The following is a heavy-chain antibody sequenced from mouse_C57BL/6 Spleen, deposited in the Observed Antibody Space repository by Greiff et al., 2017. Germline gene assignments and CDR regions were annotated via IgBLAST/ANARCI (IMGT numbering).Heavy chain of an antibody. V-gene: IGHV14-4*01. J-gene: IGHJ3*01. CDR3: TTDGSSYDWFAY. Sequence: VQLQQSGAELVRPGASVKLSCTASGFNIKDDYMHWVKQRPEQGLEWIGWIDPENGDTEYASKFQGKATITADTSSNTAYLQLSSLTSEDTAVYYCTTDGSSYDWFAYWGQGTLVTVSA. D-gene: IGHD1-1*01. CDR2: IDPENGDT. CDR1: GFNIKDDY.